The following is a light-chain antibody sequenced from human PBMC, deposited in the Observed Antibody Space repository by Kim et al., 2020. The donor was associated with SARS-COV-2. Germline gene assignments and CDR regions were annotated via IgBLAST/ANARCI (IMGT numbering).Light chain of an antibody. Sequence: SESPGKTARITCWGDKVGEKCACWYQKKPGQPPVLVIYQDRKRPSGIPERFSGSNSGNTATLTISGTKAMDEADYYCQAWDSSTAVFGGGTQLTVL. V-gene: IGLV3-1*01. CDR2: QDR. J-gene: IGLJ3*02. CDR1: KVGEKC. CDR3: QAWDSSTAV.